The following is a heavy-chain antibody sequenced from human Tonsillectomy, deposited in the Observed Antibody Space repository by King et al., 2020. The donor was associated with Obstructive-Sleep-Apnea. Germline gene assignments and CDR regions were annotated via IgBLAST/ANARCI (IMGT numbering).Heavy chain of an antibody. CDR3: ARDRTWIQLWSD. J-gene: IGHJ4*02. CDR2: IVYSGST. Sequence: QLQESGPGLLKPSQTLSLTCTVSGGSISSGDYYWSWIRQPPGNGLEWIGYIVYSGSTYYNPSLKSRVTISVDTSKNQFSLKLSSVTAADTAVYYCARDRTWIQLWSDWGQGTLVTVSS. D-gene: IGHD5-18*01. V-gene: IGHV4-30-4*01. CDR1: GGSISSGDYY.